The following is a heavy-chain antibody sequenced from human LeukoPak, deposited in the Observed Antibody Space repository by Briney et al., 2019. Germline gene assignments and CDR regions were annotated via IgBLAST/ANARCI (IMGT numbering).Heavy chain of an antibody. Sequence: SVKVSCKASGGTFSSYAISWVRQAPGQGLEWMGGIIPIFGTANYAQKFQGRVTITTDESTSTAYMELSSLRSEDTAVYYCASRSGIAAAPGDYWGQGTLVTVSS. J-gene: IGHJ4*02. CDR2: IIPIFGTA. V-gene: IGHV1-69*05. CDR1: GGTFSSYA. D-gene: IGHD6-13*01. CDR3: ASRSGIAAAPGDY.